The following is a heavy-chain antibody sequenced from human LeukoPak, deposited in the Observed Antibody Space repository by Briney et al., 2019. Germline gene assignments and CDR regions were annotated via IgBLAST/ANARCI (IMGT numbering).Heavy chain of an antibody. D-gene: IGHD6-6*01. V-gene: IGHV3-7*01. J-gene: IGHJ6*03. Sequence: GGSLRLSCAASGFTFSSYWMNWVRQAPGKGLEWVANIKQDGSEKYYVDSVKGRFTISRDNAKNSLYLQMNSLRAEDTAVYYCARDGFEYSSSSFRLYYYYMDVWGKGTTVTVSS. CDR1: GFTFSSYW. CDR2: IKQDGSEK. CDR3: ARDGFEYSSSSFRLYYYYMDV.